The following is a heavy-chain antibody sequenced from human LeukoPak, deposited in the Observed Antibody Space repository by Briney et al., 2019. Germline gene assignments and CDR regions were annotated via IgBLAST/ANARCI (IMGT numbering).Heavy chain of an antibody. CDR1: GYTFTDFY. V-gene: IGHV1-2*02. Sequence: ASVKVSCKTSGYTFTDFYFYWLRQAPGQGPEWVGWIFPRNGDTNYAQKFQDRVTLTRDTSISTAYMELSRLTSDDTAIYYCARDGDSPMVDFDYWGQGTLVTVPS. CDR3: ARDGDSPMVDFDY. J-gene: IGHJ4*02. CDR2: IFPRNGDT. D-gene: IGHD5-18*01.